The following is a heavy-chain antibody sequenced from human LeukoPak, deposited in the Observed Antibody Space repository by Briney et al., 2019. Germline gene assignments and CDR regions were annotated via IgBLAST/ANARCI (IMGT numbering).Heavy chain of an antibody. CDR1: GYTFTNYG. CDR2: ISPYNGDT. Sequence: ASMKVSCKASGYTFTNYGFTWVRQAPGHGLEWMGRISPYNGDTDYAQKFGARVTMTTDTSTSTAYLEMRNLRSDDTAIYYCARLNIVVPSAAKDAFDSWGQGTMVTVSS. J-gene: IGHJ3*02. CDR3: ARLNIVVPSAAKDAFDS. V-gene: IGHV1-18*01. D-gene: IGHD2-15*01.